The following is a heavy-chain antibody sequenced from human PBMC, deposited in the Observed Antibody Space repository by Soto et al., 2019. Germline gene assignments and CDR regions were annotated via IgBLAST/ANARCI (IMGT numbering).Heavy chain of an antibody. V-gene: IGHV4-59*08. D-gene: IGHD2-21*02. J-gene: IGHJ4*02. Sequence: PSETLSLTCTVSGGSISSYYWSWIRQPPGKGLEWIGYAYYSDTTNYNPSLKSRVTISVDTSKNQYSLKLISMTAADTAVYYCARSIVVVTALDYWGQGTLVTVSS. CDR2: AYYSDTT. CDR1: GGSISSYY. CDR3: ARSIVVVTALDY.